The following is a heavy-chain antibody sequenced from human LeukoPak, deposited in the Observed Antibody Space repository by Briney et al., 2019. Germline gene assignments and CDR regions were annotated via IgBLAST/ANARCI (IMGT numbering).Heavy chain of an antibody. CDR3: ARGSIVGAN. Sequence: GSLRLSCATSGFTFSDHYMTWIRQAPGKGLQTVSYIYKGGDTIFYADSVRGRFTISRDNAESSVYLQMNSLSAEDTAVYYCARGSIVGANWGQGTLVTVSS. V-gene: IGHV3-11*04. CDR1: GFTFSDHY. CDR2: IYKGGDTI. J-gene: IGHJ4*02. D-gene: IGHD1-26*01.